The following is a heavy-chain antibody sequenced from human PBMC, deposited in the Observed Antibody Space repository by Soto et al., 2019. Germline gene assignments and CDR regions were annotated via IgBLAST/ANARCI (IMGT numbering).Heavy chain of an antibody. CDR1: GGSISSSSYY. J-gene: IGHJ6*02. D-gene: IGHD6-6*01. Sequence: SETLSLTCTVSGGSISSSSYYWGWIRQPPGKGLEWIGSIYYSGSTYYNPSLKSRVTISVDTSKNQFSLKLSSVTAADTAVYYCARQVRRRSSSSGGAYYYYYGMDVWGQGTTVTVSS. V-gene: IGHV4-39*01. CDR3: ARQVRRRSSSSGGAYYYYYGMDV. CDR2: IYYSGST.